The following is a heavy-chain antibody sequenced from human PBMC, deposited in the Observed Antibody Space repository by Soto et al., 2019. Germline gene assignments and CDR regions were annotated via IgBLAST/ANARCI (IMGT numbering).Heavy chain of an antibody. CDR1: GGSINNYEYY. Sequence: PSETLSLTCSVSGGSINNYEYYWSWIRQPPGEGLEWIGHIYYTGSTSYNPSLKSRVTISLDTSKNQFSLKVNSVSAADTAVYYCARNRSNSTDFFDSWGQGTLVTVSS. CDR2: IYYTGST. D-gene: IGHD1-1*01. J-gene: IGHJ4*02. CDR3: ARNRSNSTDFFDS. V-gene: IGHV4-30-4*01.